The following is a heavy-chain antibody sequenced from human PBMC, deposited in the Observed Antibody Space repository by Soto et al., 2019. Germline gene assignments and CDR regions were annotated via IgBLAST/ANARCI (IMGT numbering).Heavy chain of an antibody. Sequence: PGESPKISCKGSGYSFTSYWISWVRQMPGKGLEWMGRIDPSDSYTNYSPSFQGHVTISADKSISTAYLQWSSLKASDTAMYYCARGSFLEYSSPEGWFDPWGQGTLVTVSS. J-gene: IGHJ5*02. CDR1: GYSFTSYW. CDR3: ARGSFLEYSSPEGWFDP. D-gene: IGHD6-6*01. V-gene: IGHV5-10-1*01. CDR2: IDPSDSYT.